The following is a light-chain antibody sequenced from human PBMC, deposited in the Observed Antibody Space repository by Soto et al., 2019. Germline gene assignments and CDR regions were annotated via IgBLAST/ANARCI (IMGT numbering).Light chain of an antibody. Sequence: EIVLTQSPGTLSLSPGERATLSCRTSQSVNNNYLAGYQQKPCQAPRLRIYGASSRATGIPDRFSGSGCGTDFTLSISSLQCEDFAVYYCQQYNNSPPWTFGVAAKV. CDR2: GAS. V-gene: IGKV3-20*01. J-gene: IGKJ1*01. CDR1: QSVNNNY. CDR3: QQYNNSPPWT.